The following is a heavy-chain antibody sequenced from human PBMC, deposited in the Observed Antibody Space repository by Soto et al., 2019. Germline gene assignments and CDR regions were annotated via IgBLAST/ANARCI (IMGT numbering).Heavy chain of an antibody. Sequence: EVQLVESGGGLVQPGGSLRLSCAASGFTFSDYSMNWVRQAPGKGLEWVSYISSGSSTIYYADPVKGRFPISRDNAKNSLYLQMNSLRDEDTAVYYCARVTYQLLIPDFDYWGQGTLVTVSS. CDR3: ARVTYQLLIPDFDY. V-gene: IGHV3-48*02. J-gene: IGHJ4*02. D-gene: IGHD2-2*01. CDR1: GFTFSDYS. CDR2: ISSGSSTI.